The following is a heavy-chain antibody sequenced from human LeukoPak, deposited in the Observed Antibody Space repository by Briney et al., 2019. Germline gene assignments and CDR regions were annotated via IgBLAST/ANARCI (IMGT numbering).Heavy chain of an antibody. V-gene: IGHV4-34*01. CDR2: INHSGST. J-gene: IGHJ4*02. CDR1: GFTFSSYS. CDR3: ARVAYYYGSGY. Sequence: GSLRLSCAASGFTFSSYSMNWVRQAPGKGLEWIGEINHSGSTNYNPSLKSRVTISVDTSKSQFSLKLSSVTAADTAVYYCARVAYYYGSGYWGQGTLVTVSS. D-gene: IGHD3-10*01.